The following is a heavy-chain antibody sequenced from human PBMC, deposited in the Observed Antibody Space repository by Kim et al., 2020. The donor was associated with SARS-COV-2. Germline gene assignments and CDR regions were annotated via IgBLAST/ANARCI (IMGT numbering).Heavy chain of an antibody. V-gene: IGHV3-64D*06. J-gene: IGHJ4*02. D-gene: IGHD2-15*01. Sequence: YADSVKGRFTISRDNSKNTLYLQMSSLRAEDTAVYYCVKDPDISHPPDDYWGQGTLVTVSS. CDR3: VKDPDISHPPDDY.